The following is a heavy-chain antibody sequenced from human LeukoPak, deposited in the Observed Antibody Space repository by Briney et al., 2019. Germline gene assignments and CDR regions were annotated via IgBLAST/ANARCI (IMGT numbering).Heavy chain of an antibody. CDR2: INHSGST. V-gene: IGHV4-34*01. CDR1: GGSFSGYY. CDR3: ARGRVTVAGITFFDY. J-gene: IGHJ4*02. D-gene: IGHD6-19*01. Sequence: SETLSLTCAVYGGSFSGYYWSWIRQPPGKGLEWIGEINHSGSTYYNPSLKSRVTISVDTSKNQFSLKLSSVTAADTAVYYCARGRVTVAGITFFDYWGQGTLVTVSS.